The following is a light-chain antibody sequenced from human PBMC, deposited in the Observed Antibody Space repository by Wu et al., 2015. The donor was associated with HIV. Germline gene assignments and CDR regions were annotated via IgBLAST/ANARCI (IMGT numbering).Light chain of an antibody. CDR3: QHYDSSPLFT. Sequence: EIVLTQSPGTLSLSPGERATLSCRASQSVSSSYLAWYQQKPGQAPRLLIYGASTRATGIPDRFSGSGSGTDFTLTISRLEPEDFAVYYCQHYDSSPLFTFGPGTKVDI. V-gene: IGKV3-20*01. CDR2: GAS. J-gene: IGKJ3*01. CDR1: QSVSSSY.